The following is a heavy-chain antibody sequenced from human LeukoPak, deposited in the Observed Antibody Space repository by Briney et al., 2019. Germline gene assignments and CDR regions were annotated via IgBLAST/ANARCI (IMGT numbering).Heavy chain of an antibody. CDR1: GGSISSGGYS. Sequence: PSETLSLTCAVSGGSISSGGYSWSWIRQPPGKGLEWIGYIYYSGSTNYNPSLKSRVTISVDTSKNQFSLKLSSVTAADTAVYYCARSPLTGDFGSDGMDVWGQGTTVTVSS. D-gene: IGHD7-27*01. CDR2: IYYSGST. J-gene: IGHJ6*02. V-gene: IGHV4-61*08. CDR3: ARSPLTGDFGSDGMDV.